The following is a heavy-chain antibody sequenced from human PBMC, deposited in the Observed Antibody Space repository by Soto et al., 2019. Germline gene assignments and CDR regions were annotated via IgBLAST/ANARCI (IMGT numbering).Heavy chain of an antibody. J-gene: IGHJ4*02. V-gene: IGHV1-18*01. D-gene: IGHD5-12*01. CDR1: GYTFINYH. CDR2: INTYNGMT. Sequence: QVQLVQSGGEVKKPGASVTVSCKASGYTFINYHITWVRQAPGQGLEWMAWINTYNGMTDYAQRFQGRVIMTRDTSTSTAYMALRNLGADDTAVYFCAKSPRGEMATDWGQGTLVTVSS. CDR3: AKSPRGEMATD.